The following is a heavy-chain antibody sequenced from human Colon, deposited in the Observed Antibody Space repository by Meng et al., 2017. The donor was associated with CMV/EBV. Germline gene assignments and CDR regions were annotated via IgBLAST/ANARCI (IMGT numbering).Heavy chain of an antibody. CDR1: GFLFSNYG. Sequence: GESLKISCAASGFLFSNYGMHWVRQAPGKGLEWVAFIRYDGSNKYYADSVKGRFTISRDNSKNTLYLQMNSLRTNDTGVYYCAKDELNNRNDVLDYFYYGMDVWGQGTTVTVSS. V-gene: IGHV3-30*02. CDR2: IRYDGSNK. CDR3: AKDELNNRNDVLDYFYYGMDV. D-gene: IGHD1-1*01. J-gene: IGHJ6*02.